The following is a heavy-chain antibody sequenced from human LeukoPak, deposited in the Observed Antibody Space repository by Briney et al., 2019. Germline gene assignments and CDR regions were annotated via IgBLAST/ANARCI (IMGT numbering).Heavy chain of an antibody. D-gene: IGHD6-6*01. V-gene: IGHV3-74*01. CDR3: ARCDYSSSSDFDY. CDR2: INSYGTTT. CDR1: GFTFSSYW. J-gene: IGHJ4*02. Sequence: GGSLRLSCAASGFTFSSYWMHRVRQAPGKGLVWVSRINSYGTTTTYADSVKGRFTISRDNAKSTLYLQMNSLRAEDTAAYYCARCDYSSSSDFDYLGQGTLVTVSS.